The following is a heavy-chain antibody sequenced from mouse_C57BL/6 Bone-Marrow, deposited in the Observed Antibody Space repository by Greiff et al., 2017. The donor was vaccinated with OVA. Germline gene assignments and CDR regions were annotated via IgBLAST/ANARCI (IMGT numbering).Heavy chain of an antibody. CDR3: ARGALDWYFDV. Sequence: EVQLVESGGGLVQSGRSLRLSCATSGFTFSDFYMEWVRQAPGKGLEWIAASRNKANDYTTEYSASVKGRFIVSRDTSQSILYLQMNALRAEDTAIYYCARGALDWYFDVWGTGTTVTVSS. CDR1: GFTFSDFY. CDR2: SRNKANDYTT. V-gene: IGHV7-1*01. J-gene: IGHJ1*03.